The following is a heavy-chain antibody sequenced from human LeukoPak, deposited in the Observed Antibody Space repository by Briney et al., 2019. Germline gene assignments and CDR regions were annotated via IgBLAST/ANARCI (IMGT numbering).Heavy chain of an antibody. CDR1: GFTFNSYW. Sequence: GSMRLSCAASGFTFNSYWMSWVRQAPGKGLEWVANIKQDGSEKYYVDSVKGRFTISRDNSKNTLYLQMNSLRAEDTAVYYCATYSSLNRREFQYWGQGTLLTVSS. J-gene: IGHJ1*01. CDR3: ATYSSLNRREFQY. D-gene: IGHD3-22*01. V-gene: IGHV3-7*03. CDR2: IKQDGSEK.